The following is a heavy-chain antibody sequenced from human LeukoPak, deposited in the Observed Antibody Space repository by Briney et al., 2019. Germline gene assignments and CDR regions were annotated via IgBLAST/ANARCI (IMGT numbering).Heavy chain of an antibody. CDR3: ARVIEGRGSFPTYYYYYYMDV. D-gene: IGHD1-26*01. CDR2: IRYDGSNK. V-gene: IGHV3-30*02. CDR1: GFTFSNYG. J-gene: IGHJ6*03. Sequence: GGSLRLSCAASGFTFSNYGVHWVRQAPGKGLEWVAFIRYDGSNKYYAVSVKGRFTISRDNSKNTLYLQMNSLRAEDTAVYYCARVIEGRGSFPTYYYYYYMDVWGKGTTVTVSS.